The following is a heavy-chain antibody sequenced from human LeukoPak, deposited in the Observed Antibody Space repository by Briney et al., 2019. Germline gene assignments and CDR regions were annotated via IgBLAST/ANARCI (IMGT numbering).Heavy chain of an antibody. Sequence: SETLSLTCTVSGGSISSYYWSWIRQPPGKGLEWIGYIYYSGSTNYNPSLKSRVTISVDTSKNQFSLKLSSVTAADTAVYYCARCTSTSCYNFDYWGQGSLVTVSS. CDR1: GGSISSYY. J-gene: IGHJ4*02. CDR2: IYYSGST. V-gene: IGHV4-59*08. CDR3: ARCTSTSCYNFDY. D-gene: IGHD2-2*02.